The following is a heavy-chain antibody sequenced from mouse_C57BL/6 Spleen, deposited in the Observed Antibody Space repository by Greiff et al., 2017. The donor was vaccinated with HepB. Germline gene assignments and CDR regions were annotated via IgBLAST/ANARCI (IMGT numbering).Heavy chain of an antibody. V-gene: IGHV1-81*01. Sequence: QVQLKESGAELARPGASVKLSCKASGYTFTSYGISWVKQRTGQGLEWIGEIYPRSGNTYYNEKFKGKDTLTADKSSSTAYMELRSLTSEDSAVYFCARWGSSYFDYWGQGTTLTVSS. J-gene: IGHJ2*01. CDR1: GYTFTSYG. D-gene: IGHD1-3*01. CDR2: IYPRSGNT. CDR3: ARWGSSYFDY.